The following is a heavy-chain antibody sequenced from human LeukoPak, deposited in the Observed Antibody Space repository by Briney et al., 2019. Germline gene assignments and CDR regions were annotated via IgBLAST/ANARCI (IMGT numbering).Heavy chain of an antibody. CDR3: ARPRGWERRWYFDL. V-gene: IGHV3-21*01. CDR2: ISCSGTCI. CDR1: GFTFSNYG. J-gene: IGHJ2*01. D-gene: IGHD1-26*01. Sequence: PGGSLRLSCAASGFTFSNYGMNSVRQAPGKGLEWVSSISCSGTCIYYADSMKGRFTISRDNAKNSLYLQMDSLMPETTAVYYCARPRGWERRWYFDLWGRGTLVTVSS.